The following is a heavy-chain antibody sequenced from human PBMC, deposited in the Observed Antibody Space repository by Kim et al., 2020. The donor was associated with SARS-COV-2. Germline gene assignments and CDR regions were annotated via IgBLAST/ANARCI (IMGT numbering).Heavy chain of an antibody. Sequence: GGSLRLSCAASGVTVSSNHMNWVRQAPGKGLEWVSVIYSGGTTDYVDSVTGRFPISRDNSKNTLSLQMNGLRAEDTAVYYCAKRNYGYGAFDIWGQGTMVTVSS. CDR1: GVTVSSNH. D-gene: IGHD1-7*01. J-gene: IGHJ3*02. V-gene: IGHV3-66*01. CDR2: IYSGGTT. CDR3: AKRNYGYGAFDI.